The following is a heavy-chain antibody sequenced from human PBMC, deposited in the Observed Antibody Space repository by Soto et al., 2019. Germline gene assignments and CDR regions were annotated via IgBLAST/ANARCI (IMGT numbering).Heavy chain of an antibody. Sequence: EGSLRRSWAAAGITLSSYAMSWVRQAPGKGLEWVSDISGSGGSTYYADSVKGRFTISRDNSKNTLYLQMNSLRAEDTAVYYCPKDRNCNYPWFDPWGQVTLVTVSS. V-gene: IGHV3-23*01. CDR1: GITLSSYA. D-gene: IGHD1-7*01. CDR3: PKDRNCNYPWFDP. CDR2: ISGSGGST. J-gene: IGHJ5*02.